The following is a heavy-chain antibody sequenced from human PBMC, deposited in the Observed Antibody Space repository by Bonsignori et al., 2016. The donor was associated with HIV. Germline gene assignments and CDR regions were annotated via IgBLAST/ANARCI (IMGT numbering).Heavy chain of an antibody. CDR2: INHSGST. D-gene: IGHD5-12*01. V-gene: IGHV4-34*01. CDR3: ARAFVDQYYFDY. J-gene: IGHJ4*02. Sequence: RQAPGKGLEWIGEINHSGSTNYNPSLKSRVTISVDTSKNQFSLKLSSVTAADTAVYYCARAFVDQYYFDYWGQGTLVTVSS.